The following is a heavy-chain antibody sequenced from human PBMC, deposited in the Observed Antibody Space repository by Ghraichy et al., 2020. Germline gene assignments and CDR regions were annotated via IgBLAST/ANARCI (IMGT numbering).Heavy chain of an antibody. CDR1: GLTFNNYA. V-gene: IGHV3-23*01. CDR2: ISGSAIYT. CDR3: AKEKWPRDSVVTVNPLDY. D-gene: IGHD4-23*01. J-gene: IGHJ4*02. Sequence: LSLTCAASGLTFNNYAMDWFRQAPGKGLEWVSGISGSAIYTYYADSVKGRFTISRDNSKNTLYLQMNSLRGDDTAIYYCAKEKWPRDSVVTVNPLDYWGQGTPVTVSS.